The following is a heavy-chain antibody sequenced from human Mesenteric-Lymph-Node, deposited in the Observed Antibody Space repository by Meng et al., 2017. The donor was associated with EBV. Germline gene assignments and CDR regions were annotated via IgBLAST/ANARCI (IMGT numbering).Heavy chain of an antibody. D-gene: IGHD1-1*01. J-gene: IGHJ4*02. Sequence: VHLVGSGGGVVQPGRSLRLSCEASGFTFSSYWMHWVRQAPGKGLVWVSRINSAGGSTIYADSVKGRFTIFRDNAKNTLYLQMNSLGVEDTAVYFCAREEANWNVPFDHWGQGTLVTVYS. V-gene: IGHV3-74*01. CDR1: GFTFSSYW. CDR3: AREEANWNVPFDH. CDR2: INSAGGST.